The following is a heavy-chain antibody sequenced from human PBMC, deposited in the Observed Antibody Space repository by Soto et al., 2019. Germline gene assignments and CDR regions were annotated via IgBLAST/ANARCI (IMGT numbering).Heavy chain of an antibody. CDR3: ARGGGVGVAGSAAFDM. D-gene: IGHD3-3*01. J-gene: IGHJ3*02. CDR2: INPATGAA. CDR1: GYPVTAYY. Sequence: QLHLVQSGAVVKKPGASVTVSCSASGYPVTAYYMHWVRQAPGRGLEWMGGINPATGAAKYTQTFQSRVTMTRVTSTSTVFMELSGLTSEDTAVFYCARGGGVGVAGSAAFDMWGQGTLVTVSS. V-gene: IGHV1-2*02.